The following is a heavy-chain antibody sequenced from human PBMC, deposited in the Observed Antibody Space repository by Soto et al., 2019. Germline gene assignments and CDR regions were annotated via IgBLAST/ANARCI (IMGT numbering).Heavy chain of an antibody. CDR2: VYWNDDK. V-gene: IGHV2-5*01. CDR1: GFSLTTSQVG. J-gene: IGHJ4*02. CDR3: ALLNTRGYYFDC. Sequence: QITLKEPGPTLVKPTQTLTLTCTFSGFSLTTSQVGVGWIRQPPGAALEWLAHVYWNDDKYYSLSLKNRLTITKDTSKSQVVLTMTNMDPVDTATYYCALLNTRGYYFDCWGQGALVTVSS.